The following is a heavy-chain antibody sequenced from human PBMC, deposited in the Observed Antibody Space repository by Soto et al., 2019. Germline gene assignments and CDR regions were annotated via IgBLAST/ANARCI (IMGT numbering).Heavy chain of an antibody. CDR3: ARDPDEVVGTDYHYYGMDV. V-gene: IGHV1-69*06. J-gene: IGHJ6*02. CDR2: ILPVFGTT. D-gene: IGHD1-26*01. CDR1: GDTSSYYG. Sequence: ASVKVSCKASGDTSSYYGVSWVRQAPGQGLEWMGGILPVFGTTTYARNFQGRITITADKSTSTVYMELTSLRSDDTATYYCARDPDEVVGTDYHYYGMDVWDQGATVTVSS.